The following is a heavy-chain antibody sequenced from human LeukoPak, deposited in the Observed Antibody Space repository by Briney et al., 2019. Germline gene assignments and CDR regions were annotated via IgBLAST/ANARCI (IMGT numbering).Heavy chain of an antibody. D-gene: IGHD3-22*01. J-gene: IGHJ4*02. Sequence: PGGSLRLSCAASGFTFSSYAMSWGRQAPGKGLEWVSAISGSGGSTYYADSVKGRFTISRDNSKNTLYLQMNSLRAEDTAVYYCAKDPPYYYDSRIGFEYWGQGTLVAVSS. CDR1: GFTFSSYA. CDR2: ISGSGGST. CDR3: AKDPPYYYDSRIGFEY. V-gene: IGHV3-23*01.